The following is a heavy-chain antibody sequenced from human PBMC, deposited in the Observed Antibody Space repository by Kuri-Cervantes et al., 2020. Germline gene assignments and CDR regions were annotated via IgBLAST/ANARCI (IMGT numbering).Heavy chain of an antibody. CDR2: IYYGGST. D-gene: IGHD3-10*01. Sequence: SETLSLTCTVSGGSISSYYWSWIRQPPGKGLEWIGYIYYGGSTNYNPSLKSRVTISVDTSKNQFSLKLSSVTAADTAVYYCATLAVDSFGSGSYSYYFGYWGQGTLVTVSS. CDR1: GGSISSYY. J-gene: IGHJ4*02. CDR3: ATLAVDSFGSGSYSYYFGY. V-gene: IGHV4-59*08.